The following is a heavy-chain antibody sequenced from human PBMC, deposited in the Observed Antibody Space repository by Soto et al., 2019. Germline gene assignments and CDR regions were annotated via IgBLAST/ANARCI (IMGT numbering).Heavy chain of an antibody. V-gene: IGHV4-59*01. CDR3: ARDLPPIDCSGGSCYSRKTYGMDV. Sequence: SETLSLTCAVYGGSISSYYWSWIRQPPGKGLEWIGYIFYSGSTNYNPSLKSRVTISVDTSKNQFSLKLSSVTAADTAVYYCARDLPPIDCSGGSCYSRKTYGMDVWGQGTTVTVSS. CDR1: GGSISSYY. D-gene: IGHD2-15*01. J-gene: IGHJ6*02. CDR2: IFYSGST.